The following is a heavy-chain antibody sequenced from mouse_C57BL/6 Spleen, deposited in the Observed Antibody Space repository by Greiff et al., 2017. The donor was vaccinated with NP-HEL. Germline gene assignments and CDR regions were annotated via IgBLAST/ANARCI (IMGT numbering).Heavy chain of an antibody. CDR1: EYEFPSHD. CDR3: ARRGNSNYFWYFDV. CDR2: INSDGGST. J-gene: IGHJ1*03. Sequence: DVKLVESGGGLVQPGESLKLSCESNEYEFPSHDMSWVRKTPEKRLELVAAINSDGGSTYYPDTMERRFIISRDNTKKTLYLQMSSLRSEDTALYYCARRGNSNYFWYFDVWGTGTTVTVSS. D-gene: IGHD2-5*01. V-gene: IGHV5-2*03.